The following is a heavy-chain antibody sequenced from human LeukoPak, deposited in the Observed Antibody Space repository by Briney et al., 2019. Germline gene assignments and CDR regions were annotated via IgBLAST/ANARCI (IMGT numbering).Heavy chain of an antibody. V-gene: IGHV1-24*01. J-gene: IGHJ4*02. CDR1: GYTLTELS. CDR3: ATDWRGAMVISFGY. D-gene: IGHD5-18*01. Sequence: GASVKVSCKVSGYTLTELSMHWVRQAPGKGLEWMGGFDPEDSETIYAQKFQGRVTMTEDTSTDTAYMELSSLRSEDAAVYYCATDWRGAMVISFGYWGQGTLVTVSS. CDR2: FDPEDSET.